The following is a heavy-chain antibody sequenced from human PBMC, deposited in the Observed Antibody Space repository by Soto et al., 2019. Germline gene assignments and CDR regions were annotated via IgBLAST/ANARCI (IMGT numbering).Heavy chain of an antibody. CDR1: GFTFSGSA. V-gene: IGHV3-73*02. Sequence: EVQLVESGGGWVQPGGSLKLSCAASGFTFSGSAMHWVRQASGKGLEWVGRIRSKANSYATAYAASVKGRFTISRDDSENTAYLQMNSLKTEDTAVDYCTTRRNHASGWGFDYWGQGTLVTVSS. D-gene: IGHD6-19*01. CDR3: TTRRNHASGWGFDY. CDR2: IRSKANSYAT. J-gene: IGHJ4*02.